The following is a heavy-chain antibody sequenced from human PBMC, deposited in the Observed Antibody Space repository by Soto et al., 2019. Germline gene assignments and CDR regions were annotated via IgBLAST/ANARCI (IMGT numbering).Heavy chain of an antibody. CDR3: ARVLTYGGVILG. CDR1: GGSISSGGYY. CDR2: IYYSGST. Sequence: SETLSLTCTVSGGSISSGGYYWSWIRQHPGKGLEWIGYIYYSGSTYYNPSLKSRVTISVDTSKNQFSLKLSSVTAADTAVYYCARVLTYGGVILGWGQGTLVTVSS. D-gene: IGHD3-16*01. J-gene: IGHJ4*02. V-gene: IGHV4-31*03.